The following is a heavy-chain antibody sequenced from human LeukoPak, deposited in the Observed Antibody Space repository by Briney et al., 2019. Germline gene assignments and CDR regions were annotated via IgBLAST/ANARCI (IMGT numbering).Heavy chain of an antibody. V-gene: IGHV3-48*01. J-gene: IGHJ4*02. CDR3: ARDGRYCSSTSCYLDY. CDR2: ISSSSSTI. CDR1: GFTFSSYW. D-gene: IGHD2-2*01. Sequence: GGSLRLSCAASGFTFSSYWMSWVRQAPGKGLEWVSYISSSSSTIYYADSVKGRFTISRDNSKNTVYLQMNSLRAEDTAVYYCARDGRYCSSTSCYLDYWRQGTLVTVSS.